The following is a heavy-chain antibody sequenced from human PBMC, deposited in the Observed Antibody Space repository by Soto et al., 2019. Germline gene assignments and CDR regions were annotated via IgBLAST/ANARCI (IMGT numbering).Heavy chain of an antibody. D-gene: IGHD6-6*01. CDR1: GFTFSDYY. Sequence: QVQLVESGGGLVKPGGSLRLSCAASGFTFSDYYMSWIRQAPGKGLEWVSHISSSSNTIYYADSVKGRFTIYRDNAKNSLYLQMNSLRGEDTAVYYCARRGYSNSSTFDYWGQGTLVIDS. CDR2: ISSSSNTI. J-gene: IGHJ4*02. V-gene: IGHV3-11*01. CDR3: ARRGYSNSSTFDY.